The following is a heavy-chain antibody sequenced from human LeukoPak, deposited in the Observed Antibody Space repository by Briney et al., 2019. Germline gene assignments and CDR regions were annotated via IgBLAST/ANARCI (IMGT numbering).Heavy chain of an antibody. CDR1: GFTVSSNY. D-gene: IGHD3-10*01. CDR2: IYSGGST. V-gene: IGHV3-53*05. J-gene: IGHJ4*02. CDR3: AKGRHYYYGSGSYPPNFDY. Sequence: GGSLRLSCAASGFTVSSNYMSWVRQAPGKGLEWVSVIYSGGSTYYADSVKGRFTISRDNSKNTLYLQMNSLRAEDTAVYYCAKGRHYYYGSGSYPPNFDYWGQGTLVTVSS.